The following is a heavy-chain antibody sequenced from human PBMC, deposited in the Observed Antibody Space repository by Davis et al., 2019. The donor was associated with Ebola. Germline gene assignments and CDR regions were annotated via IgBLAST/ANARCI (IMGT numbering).Heavy chain of an antibody. D-gene: IGHD3-9*01. CDR1: GGSISSGGYY. CDR3: ARSGYFTYYDILTGAIVAFDP. V-gene: IGHV4-31*03. J-gene: IGHJ5*02. CDR2: IYYSGST. Sequence: SETLSLTCTVSGGSISSGGYYWSWTRQHPGKGLEWIGYIYYSGSTYYNPSLKSRVTISVDTSKNQFSLKLSSVTAADTAVYYCARSGYFTYYDILTGAIVAFDPWGQGTLVTVSS.